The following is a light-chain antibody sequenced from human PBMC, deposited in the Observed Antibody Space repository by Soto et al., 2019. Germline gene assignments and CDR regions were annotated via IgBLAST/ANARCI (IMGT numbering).Light chain of an antibody. V-gene: IGKV3-11*01. Sequence: EIVLTQSPATLSLSPGERATLSCRASQSVGTYLAWYQQKPGQPPRLLIFDSSNRATGIPARFSGSGSGTDFTLSISSLEPEDFAIYYCQQRSKRPPIITFGQGTRLEIK. CDR2: DSS. CDR3: QQRSKRPPIIT. CDR1: QSVGTY. J-gene: IGKJ5*01.